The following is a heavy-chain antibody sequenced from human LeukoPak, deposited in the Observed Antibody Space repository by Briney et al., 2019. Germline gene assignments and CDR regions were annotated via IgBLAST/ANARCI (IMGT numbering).Heavy chain of an antibody. D-gene: IGHD5-12*01. J-gene: IGHJ4*02. CDR3: ARDKIQWLRYSYFDY. CDR1: GFTISRYS. V-gene: IGHV3-48*01. Sequence: PGGSLSLSCKAAGFTISRYSLNWGRQGPGRGLEWLSYASGSSGSTIYYAPSVRGRFTISRDDAKNTLYLQMNSVRADDTAVYFCARDKIQWLRYSYFDYWGQGVLVTVSS. CDR2: ASGSSGSTI.